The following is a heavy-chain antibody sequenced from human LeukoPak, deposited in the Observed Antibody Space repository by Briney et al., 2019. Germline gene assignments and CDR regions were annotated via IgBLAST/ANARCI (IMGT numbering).Heavy chain of an antibody. CDR1: GGSISSGSYY. CDR3: AREKVGYCSGGSCYYNHYYYYGMDV. D-gene: IGHD2-15*01. J-gene: IGHJ6*02. V-gene: IGHV4-61*02. CDR2: IYTRGST. Sequence: PSETLSLTCTVSGGSISSGSYYWSWIRQPAGKGLEWSGRIYTRGSTHYNPSLKSRVTISVDTSKNQFSMKLSSVTAADTAVYYCAREKVGYCSGGSCYYNHYYYYGMDVWGQGTTVTVSS.